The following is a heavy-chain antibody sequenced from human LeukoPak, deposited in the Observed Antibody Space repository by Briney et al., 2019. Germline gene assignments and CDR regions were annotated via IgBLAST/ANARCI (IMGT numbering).Heavy chain of an antibody. CDR2: INSDGSST. J-gene: IGHJ4*02. CDR1: GFTFSNYW. D-gene: IGHD6-13*01. V-gene: IGHV3-74*01. CDR3: ARDLGYTKSSP. Sequence: PGGSLRLSCAASGFTFSNYWMHWVRQAPGKGLVWVSRINSDGSSTTYADSVKGRFTVSRDNAKNTLYLQMNSLRAEDAAVYYCARDLGYTKSSPWGQGTLVTVSS.